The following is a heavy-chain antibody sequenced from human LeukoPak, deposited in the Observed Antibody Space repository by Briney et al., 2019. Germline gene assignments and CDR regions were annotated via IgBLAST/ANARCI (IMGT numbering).Heavy chain of an antibody. Sequence: GESLKISCKGSGYSFTSYWIGWVRPMPGKGLEWMGIIYPGDSDTRYSPSFQGQVTISADKSISTAYLQWSSLKASDTAMYYCARHGDTAMDPEKYYYYGMDVWGQGTTVTVSS. CDR2: IYPGDSDT. CDR1: GYSFTSYW. V-gene: IGHV5-51*01. J-gene: IGHJ6*02. D-gene: IGHD5-18*01. CDR3: ARHGDTAMDPEKYYYYGMDV.